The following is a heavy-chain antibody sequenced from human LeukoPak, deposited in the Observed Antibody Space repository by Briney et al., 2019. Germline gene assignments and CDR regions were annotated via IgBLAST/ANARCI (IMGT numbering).Heavy chain of an antibody. CDR1: GFTFSDYS. V-gene: IGHV3-21*01. CDR3: ARLYSRVGPFDY. CDR2: ISSSSPYI. Sequence: MAGGSLRLSCAASGFTFSDYSMNWVRQAPGKGLEWVASISSSSPYIYYTDSVKGRFTISRDNAKNSLYLKMNSLRAEDTAVYYCARLYSRVGPFDYWGQGTLVTVSS. D-gene: IGHD5-18*01. J-gene: IGHJ4*02.